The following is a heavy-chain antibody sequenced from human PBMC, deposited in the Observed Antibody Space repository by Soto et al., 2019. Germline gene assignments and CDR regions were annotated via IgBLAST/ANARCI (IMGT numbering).Heavy chain of an antibody. CDR2: IWYDGSNK. J-gene: IGHJ6*02. Sequence: LRLSCAASGFTFSSYGMHWVRQAPGKGLEWVAVIWYDGSNKYYADSVKGRFTISRDNSKNTLYLQMNSLRAEDTAVYYCARDLRLIHNYCMDVWGPGTTVTVSS. D-gene: IGHD3-10*01. CDR3: ARDLRLIHNYCMDV. CDR1: GFTFSSYG. V-gene: IGHV3-33*01.